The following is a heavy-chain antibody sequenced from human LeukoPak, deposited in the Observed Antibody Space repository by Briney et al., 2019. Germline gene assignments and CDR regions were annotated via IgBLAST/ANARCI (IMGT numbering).Heavy chain of an antibody. CDR1: GFTFNNYA. J-gene: IGHJ4*02. V-gene: IGHV3-23*01. D-gene: IGHD6-13*01. Sequence: GGSLRLSCAASGFTFNNYAMSWVRQAPGKGLEWVSEISGSGDSTYHADSVKGRFTISRDNAKNTLTLQMNSLRVEDTAVYYCAKDSRSSSWYWDYYFDFWGQGTLVTVSS. CDR2: ISGSGDST. CDR3: AKDSRSSSWYWDYYFDF.